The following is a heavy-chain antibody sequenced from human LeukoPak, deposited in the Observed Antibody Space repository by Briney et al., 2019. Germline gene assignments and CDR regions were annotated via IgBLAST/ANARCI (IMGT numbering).Heavy chain of an antibody. CDR1: GFTFSSYS. CDR3: ARDRGPYSSSWYVY. D-gene: IGHD6-13*01. Sequence: PGGSLRLSCAASGFTFSSYSMNWVRQAPGKGLEWVSSISSSSGYIYYADSVKGRFTISRDNAKNSLYLQMNSLRAEDTAVYYCARDRGPYSSSWYVYWGQGTLVTVSS. V-gene: IGHV3-21*01. CDR2: ISSSSGYI. J-gene: IGHJ4*02.